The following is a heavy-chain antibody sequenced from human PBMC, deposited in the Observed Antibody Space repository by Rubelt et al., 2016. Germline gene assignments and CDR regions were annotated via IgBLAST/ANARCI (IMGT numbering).Heavy chain of an antibody. D-gene: IGHD3-22*01. J-gene: IGHJ4*02. V-gene: IGHV4-34*01. CDR2: INHSGST. CDR1: GGSFSGYY. CDR3: ARGFDYDSSGYYPLTFDY. Sequence: QVQLQQWGAGLLKPSETLSLTCAVYGGSFSGYYWSWIRQPPGKGLEWIGEINHSGSTNYNPSLKGCVTMSVDTSKNQFSLKLSSVTAADTAVYYCARGFDYDSSGYYPLTFDYWGQGTPVTVSS.